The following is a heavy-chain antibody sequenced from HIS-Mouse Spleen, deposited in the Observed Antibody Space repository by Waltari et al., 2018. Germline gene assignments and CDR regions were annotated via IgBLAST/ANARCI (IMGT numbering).Heavy chain of an antibody. CDR3: ARVQSRILGYFDY. CDR1: GFTFSSYA. V-gene: IGHV3-30*04. CDR2: ISYDGSNK. Sequence: QVQLVESGGGVVQPGRSLRLSCAASGFTFSSYAMHWVRQAPGRGVEWVAVISYDGSNKYYADSVKCRFTISRDNSKNTLYLQMNSLRAEDTAVYYCARVQSRILGYFDYWGQGTLVTVSS. J-gene: IGHJ4*02. D-gene: IGHD2-15*01.